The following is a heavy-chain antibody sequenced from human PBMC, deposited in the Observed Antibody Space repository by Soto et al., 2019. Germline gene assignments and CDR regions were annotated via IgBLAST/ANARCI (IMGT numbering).Heavy chain of an antibody. CDR3: ARGAIAAAGPRGYYYYYYMDV. CDR2: IGTAGDT. CDR1: GFTFSSYD. J-gene: IGHJ6*03. D-gene: IGHD6-13*01. Sequence: GGSLRLSCAASGFTFSSYDMHWVRQASGKGLEWVSAIGTAGDTYYPGSVKGRFTISRENAKNSLYLQMNSLRAGDTAVYYCARGAIAAAGPRGYYYYYYMDVWGKGTTVTVSS. V-gene: IGHV3-13*01.